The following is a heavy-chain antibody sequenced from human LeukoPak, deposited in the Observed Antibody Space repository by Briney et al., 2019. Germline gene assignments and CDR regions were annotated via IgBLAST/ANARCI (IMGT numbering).Heavy chain of an antibody. Sequence: GGSLRLSCAASGFTFDDYAMYWVRQAPGKGLEWVSGISWNSDSIGCADSVKGRFTISRDNAKNSLYLQMNSLRAEDTALYYCAKGVRITMVRGAFDIWGQGTMVTVSS. CDR2: ISWNSDSI. CDR3: AKGVRITMVRGAFDI. CDR1: GFTFDDYA. D-gene: IGHD3-10*01. V-gene: IGHV3-9*01. J-gene: IGHJ3*02.